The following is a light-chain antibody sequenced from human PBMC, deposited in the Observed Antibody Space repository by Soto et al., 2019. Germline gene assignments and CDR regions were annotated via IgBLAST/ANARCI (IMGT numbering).Light chain of an antibody. CDR3: QQFNSYPRT. J-gene: IGKJ3*01. V-gene: IGKV1-13*02. Sequence: AIQLTQSQSSLSASVGDRVTITCRASQGISSALACYQQKPGKAPKLLIYDASSLESGVPSRFSGSGSGTDFTLTIRSLQPADFATYYCQQFNSYPRTFGPGTKVDI. CDR2: DAS. CDR1: QGISSA.